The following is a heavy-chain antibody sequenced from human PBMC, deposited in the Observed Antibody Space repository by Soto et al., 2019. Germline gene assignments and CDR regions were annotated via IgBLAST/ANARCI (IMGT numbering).Heavy chain of an antibody. CDR1: GFTFSSYA. CDR2: ISGSGGST. J-gene: IGHJ5*02. D-gene: IGHD3-22*01. CDR3: AKDVLPYYYDSSGYSAFDP. Sequence: PGGSLRLSCAASGFTFSSYAMSWVRQAPGKGLEWVSAISGSGGSTYYADSVKGRFTISRDNSKNTLYLQMNSLRAEDTAVYYCAKDVLPYYYDSSGYSAFDPWGKGTLVTVSS. V-gene: IGHV3-23*01.